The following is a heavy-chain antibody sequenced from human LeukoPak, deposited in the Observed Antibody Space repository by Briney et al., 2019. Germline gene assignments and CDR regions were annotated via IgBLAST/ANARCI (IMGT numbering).Heavy chain of an antibody. CDR2: VSFDGRDK. V-gene: IGHV3-33*05. CDR1: GITLNRYG. D-gene: IGHD3-10*01. CDR3: AKDLEFYGSGDPFDV. Sequence: PGGSLRLSCVPSGITLNRYGLHWVRQAPGRGLECVVYVSFDGRDKYYVDSVKGRFTVSRDRSNNTLFLQMNRLRAEDTAVYYCAKDLEFYGSGDPFDVCGQGTMVTVSS. J-gene: IGHJ3*01.